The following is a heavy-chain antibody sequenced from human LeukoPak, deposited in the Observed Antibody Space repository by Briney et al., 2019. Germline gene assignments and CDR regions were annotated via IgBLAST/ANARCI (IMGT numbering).Heavy chain of an antibody. CDR2: IYYSGST. D-gene: IGHD6-19*01. CDR3: ARASPPAVAGEYYFDY. CDR1: GGSISSYY. Sequence: SETLSLTCTVSGGSISSYYWSWIRQPPGKGLEWIGYIYYSGSTNYNPSLKSRVTISVDTSKNQFSLKLSSVTAADTAVYYCARASPPAVAGEYYFDYWGQGTLVTVSS. V-gene: IGHV4-59*01. J-gene: IGHJ4*02.